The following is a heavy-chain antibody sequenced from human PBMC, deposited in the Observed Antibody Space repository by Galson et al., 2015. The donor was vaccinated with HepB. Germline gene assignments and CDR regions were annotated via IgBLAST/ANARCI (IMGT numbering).Heavy chain of an antibody. J-gene: IGHJ6*02. CDR2: ISGSGGST. CDR3: AKDCPLWFGGGAATYYGMDV. Sequence: SLRLSCAASGFTFSSYAMSWVRQAPGKGLEWVSAISGSGGSTYYADSVKGRFTISRDNSKNTLYLQMNSLRAEDTAVYYCAKDCPLWFGGGAATYYGMDVWGQGTTVTVSS. CDR1: GFTFSSYA. V-gene: IGHV3-23*01. D-gene: IGHD3-10*01.